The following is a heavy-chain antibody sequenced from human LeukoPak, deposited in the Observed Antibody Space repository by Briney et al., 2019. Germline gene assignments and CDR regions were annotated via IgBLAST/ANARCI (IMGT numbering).Heavy chain of an antibody. Sequence: SETLSLTCAVYGGSFSGYYWSWIRQPPGKGLEWIAEINHSGSTNYNPSLKSRVTISVDTSKNQFSLKLSSVTAADTAVYYCARGPFWSGYAAHINWFDPWGQGTLVTVSS. J-gene: IGHJ5*02. CDR1: GGSFSGYY. CDR3: ARGPFWSGYAAHINWFDP. V-gene: IGHV4-34*01. D-gene: IGHD3-3*01. CDR2: INHSGST.